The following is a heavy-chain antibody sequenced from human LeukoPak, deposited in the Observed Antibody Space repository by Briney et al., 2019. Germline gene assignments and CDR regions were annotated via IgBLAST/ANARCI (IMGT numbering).Heavy chain of an antibody. Sequence: SETLSLTCTVSGGSISSHYWSWIRQPPGKGLEWIGYIYTSGSTNYNPSLKSRVTISLDTSKNQFSLKLSSVTTADTAVYYCARSSSWTGSIFDSWGQGTLVTVSS. CDR3: ARSSSWTGSIFDS. J-gene: IGHJ4*02. CDR1: GGSISSHY. CDR2: IYTSGST. V-gene: IGHV4-4*09. D-gene: IGHD6-13*01.